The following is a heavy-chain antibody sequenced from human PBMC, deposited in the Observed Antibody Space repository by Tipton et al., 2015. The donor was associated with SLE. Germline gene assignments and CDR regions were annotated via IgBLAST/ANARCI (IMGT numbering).Heavy chain of an antibody. CDR2: ISSSRSYI. D-gene: IGHD3-22*01. V-gene: IGHV3-21*01. J-gene: IGHJ3*02. Sequence: SLRLSCAASGFTFTSYSMNWVRQAPGKGLEWVSSISSSRSYIYYADSVKGRFTISRDNAKNSLYLQMNSLRAEDTAVYYCARDSTPYYYDSSGYGAFDIWGQGTMVTVSS. CDR3: ARDSTPYYYDSSGYGAFDI. CDR1: GFTFTSYS.